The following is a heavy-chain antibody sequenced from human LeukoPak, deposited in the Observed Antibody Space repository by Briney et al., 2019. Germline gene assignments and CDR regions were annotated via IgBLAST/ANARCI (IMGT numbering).Heavy chain of an antibody. J-gene: IGHJ3*02. CDR3: APLYCSGGSCYSGAFDI. D-gene: IGHD2-15*01. CDR2: ISSSGSTI. Sequence: PGGSLRLFCAASGFIFSSYEMNWGRQAPGKGLEWVSYISSSGSTIYYADSVKGRFTISRDNAKNSLYLQMNSLRAEGTAVYYCAPLYCSGGSCYSGAFDIWGQGTMVTVSS. V-gene: IGHV3-48*03. CDR1: GFIFSSYE.